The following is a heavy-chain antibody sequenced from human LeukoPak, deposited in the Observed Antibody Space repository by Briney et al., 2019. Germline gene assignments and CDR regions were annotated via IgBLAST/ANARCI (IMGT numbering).Heavy chain of an antibody. Sequence: PGGSLRLSCAASGFTFSSYAMSWVRQAPGKGLEWVSAISGSGGSTYYADSVKGRFTISRDNSKNTLYLQTNSLRAEDTAVYYCAKDLSPLAGSGYYIDYYYYGMDVWGQGTTVTVAS. J-gene: IGHJ6*02. CDR2: ISGSGGST. D-gene: IGHD3-3*01. V-gene: IGHV3-23*01. CDR3: AKDLSPLAGSGYYIDYYYYGMDV. CDR1: GFTFSSYA.